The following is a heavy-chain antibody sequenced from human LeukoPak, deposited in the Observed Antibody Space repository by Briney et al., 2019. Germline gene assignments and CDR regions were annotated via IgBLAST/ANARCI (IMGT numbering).Heavy chain of an antibody. CDR2: INHSGST. V-gene: IGHV4-34*01. CDR1: GGSFSGYY. J-gene: IGHJ4*02. D-gene: IGHD5-18*01. CDR3: ARVGGRYSYGYGTDY. Sequence: PSETLSLTCAVYGGSFSGYYWSWIRQPPGKGLEWIGEINHSGSTNYNPSLKSRVTISVDTSKNQFSLKLSSVTAADTAVYYCARVGGRYSYGYGTDYRGQGTLVTVSS.